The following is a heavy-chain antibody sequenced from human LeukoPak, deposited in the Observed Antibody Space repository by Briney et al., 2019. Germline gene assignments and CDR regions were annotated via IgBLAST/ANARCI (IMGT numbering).Heavy chain of an antibody. D-gene: IGHD3-3*01. CDR1: GYTFTSYG. Sequence: GASVKVSCKASGYTFTSYGISWVRQAPGQGLEWMGWISAYNGNTNYAQKLQSRVTMTTDTPTSTAYMELRSLRSDDTAVYYCARDPRFLEWSPRANYYYYGMDVWGQGTTVTVSS. J-gene: IGHJ6*02. CDR2: ISAYNGNT. V-gene: IGHV1-18*01. CDR3: ARDPRFLEWSPRANYYYYGMDV.